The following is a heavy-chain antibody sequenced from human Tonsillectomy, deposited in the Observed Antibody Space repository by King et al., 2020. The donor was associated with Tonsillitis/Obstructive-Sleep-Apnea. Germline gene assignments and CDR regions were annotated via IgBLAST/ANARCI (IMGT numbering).Heavy chain of an antibody. J-gene: IGHJ4*02. CDR1: GYSFTEYA. CDR3: ARGEYDDYFDY. V-gene: IGHV1-3*01. CDR2: FNAWKGNT. Sequence: QLVQSGAEVKKPGAAVKVSCKASGYSFTEYAIHWGRQAPGQSLEWMGWFNAWKGNTKYSQKLQDRVTITRDTSASTAYMELSNLTSEDTSMYYCARGEYDDYFDYWGQGTLVTVSS. D-gene: IGHD3-3*01.